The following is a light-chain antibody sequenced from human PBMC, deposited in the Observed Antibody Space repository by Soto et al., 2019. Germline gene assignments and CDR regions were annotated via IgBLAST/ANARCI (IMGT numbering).Light chain of an antibody. J-gene: IGLJ3*02. CDR3: CSYTSSSTWV. V-gene: IGLV2-14*01. Sequence: QSALTQPASVSGPPGQSITISCTGTSSDVGGFNYVSWYQQHPGKAPKLMIYEVSNRPSGVSNRFSGSKSDNTASLTISGLQAEDEADYYCCSYTSSSTWVFGEGTKVTVL. CDR2: EVS. CDR1: SSDVGGFNY.